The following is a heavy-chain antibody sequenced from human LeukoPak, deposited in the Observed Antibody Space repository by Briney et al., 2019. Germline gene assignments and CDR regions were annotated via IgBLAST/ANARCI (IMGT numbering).Heavy chain of an antibody. CDR3: AREGRDILTGYTEKYYYYGMDV. J-gene: IGHJ6*02. Sequence: ASVKVSCKASGYTFTTYDINWVRQATGQGLEWMGWMNPNSGNTGYTQKFQGRVTMTRNTSISTAYMELSSLRSEDTAVYYCAREGRDILTGYTEKYYYYGMDVWGQGTTVTVSS. D-gene: IGHD3-9*01. CDR2: MNPNSGNT. V-gene: IGHV1-8*01. CDR1: GYTFTTYD.